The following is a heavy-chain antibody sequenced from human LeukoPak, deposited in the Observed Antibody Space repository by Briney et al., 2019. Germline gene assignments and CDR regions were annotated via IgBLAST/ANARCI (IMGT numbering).Heavy chain of an antibody. CDR1: GFAVSSNY. CDR2: IYSGGST. D-gene: IGHD5-24*01. Sequence: PGGSLRLSCAASGFAVSSNYMTWVRQAPGKGLEWVSVIYSGGSTYYADSVKGRFPISRDNSKNALYLQMNSLRAEDTAVYYCAGGRWPDYWGQGTLVTVSS. CDR3: AGGRWPDY. J-gene: IGHJ4*02. V-gene: IGHV3-53*01.